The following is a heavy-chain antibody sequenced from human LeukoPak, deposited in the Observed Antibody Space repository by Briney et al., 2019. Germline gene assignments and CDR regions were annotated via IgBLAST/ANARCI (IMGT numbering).Heavy chain of an antibody. J-gene: IGHJ4*02. CDR1: GGSISSYY. D-gene: IGHD3-22*01. CDR3: ARAEIDSSGYYLDY. Sequence: ASETLSLTCTVSGGSISSYYWSWIRQPPGKGLEWIGYIYYSGSTNYNPSLKSRVTISVDTSKNQFSLKLSPVTAADTAVYYCARAEIDSSGYYLDYWGQGTLVTVSS. CDR2: IYYSGST. V-gene: IGHV4-59*01.